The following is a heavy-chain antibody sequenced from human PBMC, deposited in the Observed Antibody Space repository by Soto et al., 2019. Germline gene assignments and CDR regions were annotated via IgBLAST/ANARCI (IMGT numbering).Heavy chain of an antibody. V-gene: IGHV3-33*01. Sequence: GGSLRLSCAASGFTFSSYGMHWVRQAPGKGLEWVAVIWYDGSNRYYADSVKGRFTISRDNSENTLYLQMSSLRDEDTAVYYCARWNCDYWGQGTLVTVSA. D-gene: IGHD1-7*01. J-gene: IGHJ4*02. CDR3: ARWNCDY. CDR1: GFTFSSYG. CDR2: IWYDGSNR.